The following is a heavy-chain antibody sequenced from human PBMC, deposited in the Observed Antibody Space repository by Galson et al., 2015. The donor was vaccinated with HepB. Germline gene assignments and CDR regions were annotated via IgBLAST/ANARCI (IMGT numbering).Heavy chain of an antibody. J-gene: IGHJ4*02. D-gene: IGHD6-13*01. V-gene: IGHV3-21*01. Sequence: SLRLSCAASGFTFSSYSMNWVRQAPGKGLEWVSSISSSYIYYADSVKGRFTISRDNAKNSLYLQMNSLRAEDTAVYYCARDRGYSSSWFPDYWGQGTLVTVSS. CDR1: GFTFSSYS. CDR2: ISSSYI. CDR3: ARDRGYSSSWFPDY.